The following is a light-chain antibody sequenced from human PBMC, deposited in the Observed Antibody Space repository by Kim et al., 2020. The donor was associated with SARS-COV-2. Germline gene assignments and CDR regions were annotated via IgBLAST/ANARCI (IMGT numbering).Light chain of an antibody. CDR2: RNN. J-gene: IGLJ3*02. V-gene: IGLV1-44*01. CDR1: SSDIGSIT. CDR3: AAWDDSLNGWV. Sequence: GQMVTISCSGSSSDIGSITVNWYQQLPGTAPRLLIYRNNQRPSGVPDRFSGSQSGTSASLAISGLQSEDEADYYCAAWDDSLNGWVFGGGTKLTVL.